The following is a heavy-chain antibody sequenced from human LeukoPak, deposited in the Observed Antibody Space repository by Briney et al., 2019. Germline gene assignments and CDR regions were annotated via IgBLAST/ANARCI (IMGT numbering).Heavy chain of an antibody. D-gene: IGHD2-21*01. CDR1: GYSISSGYY. CDR2: IYHSGST. J-gene: IGHJ4*02. CDR3: ARGHKGFDY. V-gene: IGHV4-38-2*02. Sequence: PSETLSLTCTVSGYSISSGYYWGWIRQPPGKGLEWIGSIYHSGSTYYNPSLKSRVTISVDTSKNQFSLKLSSVTAADTAVYYCARGHKGFDYWGQGTLVTVSS.